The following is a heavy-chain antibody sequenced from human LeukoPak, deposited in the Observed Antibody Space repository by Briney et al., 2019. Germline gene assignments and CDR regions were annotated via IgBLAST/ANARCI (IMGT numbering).Heavy chain of an antibody. V-gene: IGHV4-61*09. CDR1: GGSISSGNYY. D-gene: IGHD3-3*01. CDR3: ARVRYDFWSGYTNWFDP. Sequence: KTSQTLSLTCTVSGGSISSGNYYWSWIRQPAEKGLEWIGHIYASGSTKYNATLKSRVTMSVDTSKNQFSLKLSSVTAADTAVYYCARVRYDFWSGYTNWFDPWGQGTLVTVSS. J-gene: IGHJ5*02. CDR2: IYASGST.